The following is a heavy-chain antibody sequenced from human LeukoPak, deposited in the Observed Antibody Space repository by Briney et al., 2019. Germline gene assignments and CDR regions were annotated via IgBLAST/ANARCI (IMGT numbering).Heavy chain of an antibody. CDR2: INPSGGST. CDR1: GYTFTSYY. V-gene: IGHV1-46*01. D-gene: IGHD3-22*01. J-gene: IGHJ5*02. Sequence: ASVKVSCKASGYTFTSYYMHWVRQAPGQGLEWMGIINPSGGSTSYAQKFQGRVTMTRDTSTSTVYMELSSLRSEDTAVYYCARSAEYYYDGSGYYLWFDPWGQGTLVTVSS. CDR3: ARSAEYYYDGSGYYLWFDP.